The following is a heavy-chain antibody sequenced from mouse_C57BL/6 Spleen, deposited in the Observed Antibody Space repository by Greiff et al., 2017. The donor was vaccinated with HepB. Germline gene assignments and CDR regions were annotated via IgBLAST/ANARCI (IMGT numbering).Heavy chain of an antibody. J-gene: IGHJ4*01. D-gene: IGHD2-4*01. CDR2: IWSGGST. CDR3: ARNGGYDYDGYAMDY. V-gene: IGHV2-2*01. Sequence: VQLQQSGPGLVQPSQSLSITCTVPGFSLTSFGVHWVRQSPGKGLEWLGVIWSGGSTDYNAAFISRLSISKDNSKSQVFFKMNSLQADDTAIYYCARNGGYDYDGYAMDYWGQGTSVTVSS. CDR1: GFSLTSFG.